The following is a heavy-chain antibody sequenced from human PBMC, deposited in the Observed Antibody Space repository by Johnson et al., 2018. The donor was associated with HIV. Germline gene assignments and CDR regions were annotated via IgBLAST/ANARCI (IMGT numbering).Heavy chain of an antibody. V-gene: IGHV3-30*14. J-gene: IGHJ3*02. CDR1: GFTFSSYA. D-gene: IGHD3-3*01. CDR2: ISYDGSNK. Sequence: QVQLVESGGGVVQPGRSLRLSCAASGFTFSSYAMHWVRQAPGKGLEWVAVISYDGSNKYYADSVTGRLPISSSNSKNTVYLKINSLRAEDTAVYYCARDSDITIFGVVMPLSAFDIWGQGTMVTVSS. CDR3: ARDSDITIFGVVMPLSAFDI.